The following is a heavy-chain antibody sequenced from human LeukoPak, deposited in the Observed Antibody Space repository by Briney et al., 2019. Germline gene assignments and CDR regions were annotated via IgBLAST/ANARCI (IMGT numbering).Heavy chain of an antibody. D-gene: IGHD1-26*01. J-gene: IGHJ6*02. CDR3: ARDQVGGATFDV. CDR2: ISWNSGSI. CDR1: GFTFDDYA. V-gene: IGHV3-9*01. Sequence: GGSLRLSCAASGFTFDDYAMHRVRQAPGKGLEWVSGISWNSGSIGYADSVKGRFTISRDNAKKSLYLQMNSLRAEDTALYYCARDQVGGATFDVWGQGTTVTVSS.